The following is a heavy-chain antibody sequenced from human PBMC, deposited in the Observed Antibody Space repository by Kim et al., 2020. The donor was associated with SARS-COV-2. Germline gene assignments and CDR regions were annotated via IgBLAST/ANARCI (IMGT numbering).Heavy chain of an antibody. J-gene: IGHJ4*01. CDR3: ARALPYGSGSYYPFDY. Sequence: SETLSLTCAVYGGSFSGYYWSWIRQPPGKGLEWIGEINHSGSTNYNPSLKSRVTISVDTSKNQFSLKLSSLTAADTAVYYCARALPYGSGSYYPFDYWG. V-gene: IGHV4-34*01. D-gene: IGHD3-10*01. CDR2: INHSGST. CDR1: GGSFSGYY.